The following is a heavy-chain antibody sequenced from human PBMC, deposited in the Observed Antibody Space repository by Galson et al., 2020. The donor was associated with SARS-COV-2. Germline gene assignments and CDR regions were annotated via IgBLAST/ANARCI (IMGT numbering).Heavy chain of an antibody. CDR3: ARERYCSGGSCYLYYGMDV. CDR2: ISAYNGNT. J-gene: IGHJ6*02. CDR1: GYTFTSYG. Sequence: ASVKVSCKASGYTFTSYGISWVRQAPGQGLEWMGWISAYNGNTNYAQKLQGRVTMTTDTSTSTAYMELRSLRSDDTAVYYCARERYCSGGSCYLYYGMDVWGQGTTVTVSS. D-gene: IGHD2-15*01. V-gene: IGHV1-18*01.